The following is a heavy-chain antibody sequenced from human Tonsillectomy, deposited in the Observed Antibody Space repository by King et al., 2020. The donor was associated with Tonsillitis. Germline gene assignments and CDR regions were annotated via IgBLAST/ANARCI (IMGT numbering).Heavy chain of an antibody. CDR1: GYTFTSYG. CDR2: ISAYNGNT. CDR3: ARARYYFDSSVYYYYGMDV. D-gene: IGHD3-22*01. J-gene: IGHJ6*02. V-gene: IGHV1-18*01. Sequence: QLVESGAEVKKPGASVKVSCKASGYTFTSYGISWVRQAPGQGLEWMGWISAYNGNTNYAQKHQGRVTMTKDTSTSTDYMELRSLRSNDTAVDYCARARYYFDSSVYYYYGMDVWGQGTTVTVSS.